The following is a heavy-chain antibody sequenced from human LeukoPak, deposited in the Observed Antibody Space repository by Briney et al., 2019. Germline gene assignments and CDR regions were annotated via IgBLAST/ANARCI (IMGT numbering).Heavy chain of an antibody. Sequence: GGPLRLSCAASGFTFSSYAMHWVRQAPGKGLEWVAVISYDGSNKYYADSVKGRFTISRDNSKNTLYLQMNSLRAEDTAVYYCARDPLNDYGDYSYYFDYWGQGTLVTVSS. V-gene: IGHV3-30*04. CDR3: ARDPLNDYGDYSYYFDY. D-gene: IGHD4-17*01. CDR1: GFTFSSYA. CDR2: ISYDGSNK. J-gene: IGHJ4*02.